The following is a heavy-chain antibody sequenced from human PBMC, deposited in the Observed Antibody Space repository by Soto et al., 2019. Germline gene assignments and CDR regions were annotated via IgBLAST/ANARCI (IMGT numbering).Heavy chain of an antibody. CDR3: ARYSRTSGNWFDP. D-gene: IGHD2-21*01. V-gene: IGHV3-33*01. CDR2: VWFDESHK. CDR1: GFTFSAYG. J-gene: IGHJ5*02. Sequence: QMQLVESGGGVVQPGRSLRLSCVASGFTFSAYGMHWVRQAPGKGLEWVAVVWFDESHKFYADSVKGRFTISRDNSKNTMYLQLNSLRVEDTAIYYCARYSRTSGNWFDPWGQGTLVTVSS.